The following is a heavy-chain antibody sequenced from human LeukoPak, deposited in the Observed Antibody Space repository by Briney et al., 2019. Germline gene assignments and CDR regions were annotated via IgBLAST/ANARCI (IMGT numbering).Heavy chain of an antibody. CDR3: VRDGGVSGYDLLDY. CDR2: INQDGSEE. J-gene: IGHJ4*02. V-gene: IGHV3-7*01. Sequence: GGSLRLSCAASGFTFSHYWVTWVRQAPGKGLEWVAQINQDGSEEYYMDSVKARFTISRDNAKNSVFLQMNSLRAEDTAVYYCVRDGGVSGYDLLDYWGQGTLVTVSS. CDR1: GFTFSHYW. D-gene: IGHD5-12*01.